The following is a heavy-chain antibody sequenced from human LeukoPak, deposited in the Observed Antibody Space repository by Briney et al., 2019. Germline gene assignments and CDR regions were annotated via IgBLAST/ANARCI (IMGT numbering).Heavy chain of an antibody. D-gene: IGHD3-22*01. Sequence: SETLSLTCTVSGYSISSGYYWGWIRQPPGKGLEWIGSIYHSGSTYYNPSLKSRVTISVDTSKNQFSLKLSSVTAADTAVYYCASDSSGYYYDPFDYWGQGTLVTVSS. CDR1: GYSISSGYY. J-gene: IGHJ4*02. V-gene: IGHV4-38-2*02. CDR3: ASDSSGYYYDPFDY. CDR2: IYHSGST.